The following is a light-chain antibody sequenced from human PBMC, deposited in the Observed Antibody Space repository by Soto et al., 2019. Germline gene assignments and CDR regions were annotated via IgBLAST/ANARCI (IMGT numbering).Light chain of an antibody. CDR1: QSIRHY. CDR2: GAS. Sequence: DIQMTQSPPTLSASVGDRVTITGRASQSIRHYLAWYQQMPGKAPKLLIYGASNLQSEVPSRFSGSGSGTEFTLTISSLQPDDFGTYFCQHHHSYSQTFGQGTKVEIK. V-gene: IGKV1-5*01. J-gene: IGKJ1*01. CDR3: QHHHSYSQT.